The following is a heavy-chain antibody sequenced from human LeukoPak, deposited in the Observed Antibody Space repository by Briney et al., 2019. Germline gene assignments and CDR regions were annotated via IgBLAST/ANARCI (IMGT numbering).Heavy chain of an antibody. J-gene: IGHJ4*02. Sequence: SETLSLTCTVSGDSINSNSYYWGWNRQPPGQGLEWIGSIFYSGSTYYNPSLKSRVTISVDTSKNQFSLKLSSVTAADTAVYYCARSTVTTWVGDFDYWGQGTLVTVSS. CDR3: ARSTVTTWVGDFDY. V-gene: IGHV4-39*01. D-gene: IGHD4-17*01. CDR2: IFYSGST. CDR1: GDSINSNSYY.